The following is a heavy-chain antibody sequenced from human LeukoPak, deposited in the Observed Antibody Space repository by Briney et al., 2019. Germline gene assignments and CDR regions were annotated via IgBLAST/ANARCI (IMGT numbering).Heavy chain of an antibody. Sequence: PSETLSLTCTVCGGSISISSYYWGWIRQPPGKGLEWIGSIYYSGSTYYNPSLKSRVTISVDTSKNQFSLKLSSVTAADTAVYYCARACSTSCSIYWGQGTLVTVSS. V-gene: IGHV4-39*07. J-gene: IGHJ4*02. CDR2: IYYSGST. CDR1: GGSISISSYY. D-gene: IGHD2-2*01. CDR3: ARACSTSCSIY.